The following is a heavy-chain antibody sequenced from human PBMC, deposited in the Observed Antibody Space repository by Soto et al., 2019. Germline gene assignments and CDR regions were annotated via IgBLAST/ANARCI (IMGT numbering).Heavy chain of an antibody. CDR2: IYYSGST. J-gene: IGHJ5*02. V-gene: IGHV4-39*01. Sequence: QLQLQESGPGLVKPSETLSLTCTVSGGSISSSSYYWGWIRQPPGKGLEWIGSIYYSGSTYYNPSLKSRVTISVETSKNQFSLKLSSVTAADTAVYYCARRGMSNWFDPWGQGTLVTVSS. CDR1: GGSISSSSYY. D-gene: IGHD1-1*01. CDR3: ARRGMSNWFDP.